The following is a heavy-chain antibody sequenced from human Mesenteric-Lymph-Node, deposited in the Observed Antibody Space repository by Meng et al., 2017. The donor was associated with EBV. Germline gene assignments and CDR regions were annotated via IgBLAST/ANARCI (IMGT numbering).Heavy chain of an antibody. CDR3: AKSTFTSGGVIEPFDY. J-gene: IGHJ4*02. V-gene: IGHV1-8*01. Sequence: QVQLVQSGAEVKKPGASVKVSCKASGYTFTTYDINWVRQAAGQGLEWMGWMNPKTGSTGYAQKFQGRVTMTRNTSISTAYMELSSLRSEDTAVYYCAKSTFTSGGVIEPFDYWGQGTLVTVSS. CDR1: GYTFTTYD. D-gene: IGHD3-16*02. CDR2: MNPKTGST.